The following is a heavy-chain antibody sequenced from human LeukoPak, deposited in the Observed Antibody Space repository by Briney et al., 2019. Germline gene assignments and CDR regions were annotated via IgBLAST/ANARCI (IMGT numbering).Heavy chain of an antibody. D-gene: IGHD6-6*01. Sequence: SETLSLTCAVYGGSFGGYYWSWIRQPPGKGLEWIGEINHSGSTNYNPSLKSRVTISVDTSKNQFSLKLSSVTAADTAVYYCARDGLTSSSSSFDYWGQGTLVTVSS. V-gene: IGHV4-34*01. J-gene: IGHJ4*02. CDR1: GGSFGGYY. CDR2: INHSGST. CDR3: ARDGLTSSSSSFDY.